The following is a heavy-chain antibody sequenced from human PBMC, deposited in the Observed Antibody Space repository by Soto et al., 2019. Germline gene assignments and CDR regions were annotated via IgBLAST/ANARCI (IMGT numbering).Heavy chain of an antibody. J-gene: IGHJ6*03. V-gene: IGHV4-34*01. CDR2: INHSGST. Sequence: PSETLSLTCAAYGGSFSGYYWSWIRQPPGKGLEWIGEINHSGSTNYNPSLKSRVTISVDTSKNQFSLKLSSVTAADTAVYYCARVAYYDFWSCWDYYYMDVWGKGTTLTVSS. CDR3: ARVAYYDFWSCWDYYYMDV. D-gene: IGHD3-3*01. CDR1: GGSFSGYY.